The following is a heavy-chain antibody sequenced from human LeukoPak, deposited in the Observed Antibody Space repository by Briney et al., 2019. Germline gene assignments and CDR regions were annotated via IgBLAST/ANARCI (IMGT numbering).Heavy chain of an antibody. V-gene: IGHV3-23*01. CDR1: GFSFNNYA. CDR2: ISGSGGST. J-gene: IGHJ3*02. CDR3: AKEGLSRTTIFGDDAFDI. D-gene: IGHD3-3*01. Sequence: GGSLRLSCEASGFSFNNYAMSWVRQAPGKGLEWVSVISGSGGSTYYADSVKGRLTISRDNSKNTVYLQMNSLRVEDTAVYYCAKEGLSRTTIFGDDAFDIWGQGTMVIVSS.